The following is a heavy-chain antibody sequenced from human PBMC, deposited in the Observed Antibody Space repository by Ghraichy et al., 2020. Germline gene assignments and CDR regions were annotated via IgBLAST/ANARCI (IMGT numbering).Heavy chain of an antibody. CDR2: ISGGGGST. CDR3: AKKDSWSYPLSY. V-gene: IGHV3-23*01. Sequence: LSLTCAASGFTFSSYAMSWVRQAPGKGLEWVSGISGGGGSTYYADSVKGRFTISRDNSKNTVYLQMNSLRAEDTAVYYCAKKDSWSYPLSYWGQGTLVTVSS. J-gene: IGHJ4*02. D-gene: IGHD3-10*01. CDR1: GFTFSSYA.